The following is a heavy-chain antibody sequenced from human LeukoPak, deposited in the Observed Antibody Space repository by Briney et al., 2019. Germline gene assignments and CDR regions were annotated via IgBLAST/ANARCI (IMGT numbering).Heavy chain of an antibody. CDR3: ARLGIAAAGPWEFFDY. Sequence: SETLSLTCAVYGGSFSGYYWSWIRQPPGKGLEWIGSIYYSGSTYYNPSLKSRVTISVDTSKNQFSLKLSSVTAADTAVYYCARLGIAAAGPWEFFDYWGQGTLVTVSS. J-gene: IGHJ4*02. D-gene: IGHD6-25*01. CDR1: GGSFSGYY. V-gene: IGHV4-34*01. CDR2: IYYSGST.